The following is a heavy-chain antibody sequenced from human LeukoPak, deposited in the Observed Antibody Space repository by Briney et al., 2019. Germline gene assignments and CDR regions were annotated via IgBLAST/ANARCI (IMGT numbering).Heavy chain of an antibody. Sequence: TGGSLRLSCAASGFTFSSYAMSWVRQAPGKGLEWVSAISGTGSRTHYADSVQGRFSISRDNSKSTLFFQMNSLRAEDTAMYYCAKQPTRGLFDNWGQGTLVTVSS. CDR1: GFTFSSYA. CDR2: ISGTGSRT. D-gene: IGHD3-10*01. CDR3: AKQPTRGLFDN. V-gene: IGHV3-23*01. J-gene: IGHJ4*02.